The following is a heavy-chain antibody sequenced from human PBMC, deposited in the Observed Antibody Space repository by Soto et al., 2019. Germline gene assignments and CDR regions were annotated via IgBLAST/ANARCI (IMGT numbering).Heavy chain of an antibody. CDR3: ARVWGGAFDI. V-gene: IGHV4-59*01. Sequence: QVQLQESGPGLVKPSETLSLTCTVSGGSISNYYWTWIRQPPGKGLEWIGYIYYSGSTNYNPSLKRRVTISVDTSKNQFSLKRSSVTAADTAVYYCARVWGGAFDIWGQGTMVTVSS. CDR1: GGSISNYY. D-gene: IGHD3-10*01. J-gene: IGHJ3*02. CDR2: IYYSGST.